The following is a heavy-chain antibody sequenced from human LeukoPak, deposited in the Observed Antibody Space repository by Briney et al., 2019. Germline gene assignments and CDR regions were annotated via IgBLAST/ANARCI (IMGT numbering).Heavy chain of an antibody. CDR3: ARDRIGYCSSTSCYAELYYYGMDV. CDR2: IYYSGST. V-gene: IGHV4-30-4*01. CDR1: GGSISSGDYY. Sequence: SQTLSLTCTVSGGSISSGDYYWSWIRQPPGKGLEWIGYIYYSGSTYYNPSLKSRVTISVDTSKNQFSLKLSSVTAADTAVYYCARDRIGYCSSTSCYAELYYYGMDVWGKGTTVTVSS. D-gene: IGHD2-2*01. J-gene: IGHJ6*04.